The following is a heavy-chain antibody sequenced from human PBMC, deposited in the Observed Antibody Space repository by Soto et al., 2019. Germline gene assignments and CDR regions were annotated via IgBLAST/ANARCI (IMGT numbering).Heavy chain of an antibody. D-gene: IGHD2-2*01. Sequence: PGGSLRLSCAASGFTFSSYGMHWVRQAPGKGLEWVAVISYDGSNKYYADSVKGRFTISRDNSKNTLYLQMNSLRAEDTAVYYCAKDPGSKTAGRFDYWGQGTLVTVSS. CDR2: ISYDGSNK. V-gene: IGHV3-30*18. CDR3: AKDPGSKTAGRFDY. CDR1: GFTFSSYG. J-gene: IGHJ4*02.